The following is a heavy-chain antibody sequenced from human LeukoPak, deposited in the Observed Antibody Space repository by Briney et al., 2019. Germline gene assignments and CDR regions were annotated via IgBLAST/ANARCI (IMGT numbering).Heavy chain of an antibody. J-gene: IGHJ6*02. V-gene: IGHV1-46*01. CDR3: ARAGPTTVTTYYYYGMDV. D-gene: IGHD4-11*01. CDR1: GYTFTSNY. CDR2: IYLRDGST. Sequence: ASVKVSCKASGYTFTSNYIHWVRQAPGQGLEWMGMIYLRDGSTSYAQKFQGRVTMTTDTSTSTAYMELRSLRSDDTAVYYCARAGPTTVTTYYYYGMDVWGQGTTVTVSS.